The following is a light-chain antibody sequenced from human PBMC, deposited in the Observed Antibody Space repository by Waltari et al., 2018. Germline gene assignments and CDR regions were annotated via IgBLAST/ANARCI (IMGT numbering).Light chain of an antibody. CDR1: SRDVGGIDY. Sequence: QSALTQPPSASGSPGQSVTISCTGTSRDVGGIDYVSWYQLTPGKSPKLLIYEVAKRPSGVPYRFSGSKSANTASLTVSDLQPEDEADYYCSSYGGSNNVLFGGGTKLTVL. CDR2: EVA. CDR3: SSYGGSNNVL. J-gene: IGLJ2*01. V-gene: IGLV2-8*01.